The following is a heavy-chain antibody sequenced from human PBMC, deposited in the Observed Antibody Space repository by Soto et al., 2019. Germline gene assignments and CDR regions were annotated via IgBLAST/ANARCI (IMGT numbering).Heavy chain of an antibody. V-gene: IGHV1-58*01. D-gene: IGHD6-6*01. CDR2: IDVGSANA. CDR1: GFTFSSSA. J-gene: IGHJ4*02. Sequence: SVKVSCKTSGFTFSSSAVHWVRQARGHRLQWIGWIDVGSANANYAQMLQERVTMTRDMSTSTAYMELRSLRSDDTAVYYCARDRLHTSSSITFDYWGQGALVTSPQ. CDR3: ARDRLHTSSSITFDY.